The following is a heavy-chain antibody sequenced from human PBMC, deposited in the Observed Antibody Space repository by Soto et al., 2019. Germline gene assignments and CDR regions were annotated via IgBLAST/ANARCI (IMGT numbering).Heavy chain of an antibody. CDR3: AMRFSVTTMRGFFDS. CDR2: IYHHGST. D-gene: IGHD4-17*01. CDR1: NGSINTSFW. V-gene: IGHV4-4*02. J-gene: IGHJ4*02. Sequence: QVQLQESGPGLVKPSETLSLTCAVSNGSINTSFWWSWVRQSPGKALEWIGEIYHHGSTNYNPSLKSRVTVSIDKSKNQFSLKLYSVTTADTAIYYCAMRFSVTTMRGFFDSWGQGSLVTVSS.